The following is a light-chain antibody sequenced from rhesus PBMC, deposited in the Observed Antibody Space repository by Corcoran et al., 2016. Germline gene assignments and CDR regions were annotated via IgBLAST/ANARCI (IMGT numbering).Light chain of an antibody. V-gene: IGKV1-44*03. Sequence: DIQMTQSPSALSASVGDRVTISCRASQNIYSHLAWYQQKPGKAPKLLIYGSTGMQTGIPSRFSGSGSRTDFTLNISSLQPEYSATYFCQHYYDHPPTFGQGTRVEI. CDR3: QHYYDHPPT. CDR1: QNIYSH. J-gene: IGKJ1*01. CDR2: GST.